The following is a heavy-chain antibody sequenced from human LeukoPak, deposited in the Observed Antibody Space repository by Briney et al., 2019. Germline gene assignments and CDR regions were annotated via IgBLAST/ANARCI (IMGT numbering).Heavy chain of an antibody. Sequence: SETLSLTCAVYGGSFSGYYWSWIRQPPGKRLEWIGEINHSGSTNYNPSLKSRVTISVDTSKNQFSLKLSSVTAADTAVYYCARGLADCSSTSCYVDYWGQGTLVTVSS. CDR3: ARGLADCSSTSCYVDY. D-gene: IGHD2-2*01. CDR2: INHSGST. CDR1: GGSFSGYY. J-gene: IGHJ4*02. V-gene: IGHV4-34*01.